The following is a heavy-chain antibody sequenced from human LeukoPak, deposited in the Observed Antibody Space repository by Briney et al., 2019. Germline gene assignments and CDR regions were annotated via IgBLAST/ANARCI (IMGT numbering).Heavy chain of an antibody. J-gene: IGHJ4*02. V-gene: IGHV4-39*01. D-gene: IGHD6-19*01. CDR3: ARAVRH. CDR1: GDSISSSY. Sequence: SETLSLTCTVSGDSISSSYWGWIRQPPGKGLEWIGSIYYSGSTYYNPSLKSRVTISVDTSKNQFSLKLSSVTAADTAVYYCARAVRHWGQGTLVTVSS. CDR2: IYYSGST.